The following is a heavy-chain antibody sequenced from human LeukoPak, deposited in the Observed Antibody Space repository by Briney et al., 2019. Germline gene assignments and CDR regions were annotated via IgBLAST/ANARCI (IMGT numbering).Heavy chain of an antibody. CDR1: GFTFNTFA. Sequence: GGSLRLSCAASGFTFNTFAMHWVRQAPGKGLEWVALISYDGTNKFYADSVKGRFTISRDNSKNTLYLQMNSLRVEDTAIYYCAKAFFDISWNWFALWGQGTLVTVSS. V-gene: IGHV3-30*18. CDR3: AKAFFDISWNWFAL. J-gene: IGHJ5*02. D-gene: IGHD3-9*01. CDR2: ISYDGTNK.